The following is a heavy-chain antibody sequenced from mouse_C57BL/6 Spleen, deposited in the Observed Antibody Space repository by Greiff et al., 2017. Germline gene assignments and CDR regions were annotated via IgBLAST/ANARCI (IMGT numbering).Heavy chain of an antibody. J-gene: IGHJ3*01. V-gene: IGHV5-4*01. Sequence: EVNVVESGGGLVKPGGSLKLSCAASGFTFSSYAMSWVGQTPEKRLEWVATISDGGSYTYYPDNVKGRFTISRDNAKNNLYLQMSHLKSEDTAMYYCAREGDYGFAYWGQGTLVTVSA. CDR1: GFTFSSYA. D-gene: IGHD2-4*01. CDR2: ISDGGSYT. CDR3: AREGDYGFAY.